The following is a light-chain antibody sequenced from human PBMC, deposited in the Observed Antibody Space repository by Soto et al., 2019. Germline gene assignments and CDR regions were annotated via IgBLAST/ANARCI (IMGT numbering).Light chain of an antibody. J-gene: IGKJ5*01. CDR2: DAS. CDR3: QQRSNWPSIT. CDR1: QSVSSY. V-gene: IGKV3-11*01. Sequence: EIVLTQSPGTLSLSPGERATLSCRASQSVSSYLAWYQQKPGQAPRLLIYDASNRATGIPARFGGSGSGTDFTLTISSLEPEDFAVYYCQQRSNWPSITFGQGTRLEIK.